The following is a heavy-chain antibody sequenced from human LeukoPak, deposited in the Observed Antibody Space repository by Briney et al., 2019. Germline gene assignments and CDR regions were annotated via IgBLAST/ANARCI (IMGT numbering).Heavy chain of an antibody. CDR3: ARLGLSNLDV. D-gene: IGHD3-16*01. CDR1: GGSFSGYY. V-gene: IGHV4-34*01. Sequence: SETLSLTCAVYGGSFSGYYWSWIRQSPGKGLEWIGEINHSGTTTYNPSLKSRVTMSVDTSNNQFALKLSSVTAADTAVYYCARLGLSNLDVSATGTTVTVSS. CDR2: INHSGTT. J-gene: IGHJ6*04.